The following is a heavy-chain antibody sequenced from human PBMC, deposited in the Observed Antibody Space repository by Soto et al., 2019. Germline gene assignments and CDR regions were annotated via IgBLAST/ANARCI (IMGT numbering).Heavy chain of an antibody. Sequence: QVQLVKSGGGVVQPGRSLRLSCAASGFTFSTYGMHWVRQAPGKGLEWVAVISDDGTNKYYGDSVKGRFTISRDASRNTLYLQMNSLRAEDTAVYYCAKLHYRDYTGGFDYWGQGTLVTVSS. CDR3: AKLHYRDYTGGFDY. J-gene: IGHJ4*02. CDR1: GFTFSTYG. CDR2: ISDDGTNK. D-gene: IGHD3-3*01. V-gene: IGHV3-30*18.